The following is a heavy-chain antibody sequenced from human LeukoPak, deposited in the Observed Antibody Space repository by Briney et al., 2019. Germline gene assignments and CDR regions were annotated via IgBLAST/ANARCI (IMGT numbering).Heavy chain of an antibody. CDR3: ARRGMVRGVINPPFDY. Sequence: GGSLRLSCAVYGFSFSSFEMSGVRQAPGKGLWWGSYISSSGTTIYYADSVKGRFAISRDDAKNSLSLQMNRLRAEDTAVYHCARRGMVRGVINPPFDYWGQGVLVTVSS. V-gene: IGHV3-48*03. CDR1: GFSFSSFE. CDR2: ISSSGTTI. J-gene: IGHJ4*02. D-gene: IGHD3-10*01.